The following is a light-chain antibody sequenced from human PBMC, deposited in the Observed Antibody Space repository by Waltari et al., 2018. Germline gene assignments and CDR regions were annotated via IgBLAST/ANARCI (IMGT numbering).Light chain of an antibody. CDR2: EGT. J-gene: IGLJ3*02. V-gene: IGLV2-23*01. CDR3: CSYVRDITWV. Sequence: QSALTQPASVSGSPGQSITISCTATSSDVGSYNLVPWYQHHPGKAPKLMIYEGTQRPSGVSDRFSGSKSGDTASPTISGLQAEDEADYYCCSYVRDITWVFGGGTKLTVL. CDR1: SSDVGSYNL.